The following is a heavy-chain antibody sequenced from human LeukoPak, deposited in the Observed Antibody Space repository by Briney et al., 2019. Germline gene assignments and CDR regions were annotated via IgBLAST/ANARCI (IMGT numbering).Heavy chain of an antibody. Sequence: GGSLRLSCSASGFTFSSYTMHWVRQTPGKGLEWVAVISDDGHGRVQYYADAVKGRFTISRDSSKNTLYLQMNSLRPEDTAVYFCARDHWGPVTSGGYFAYWGQGTLATVSS. CDR3: ARDHWGPVTSGGYFAY. CDR1: GFTFSSYT. J-gene: IGHJ4*02. V-gene: IGHV3-30*04. CDR2: ISDDGHGRVQ. D-gene: IGHD2-15*01.